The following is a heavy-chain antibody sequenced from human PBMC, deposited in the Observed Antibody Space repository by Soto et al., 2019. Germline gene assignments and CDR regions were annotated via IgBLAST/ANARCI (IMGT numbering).Heavy chain of an antibody. CDR2: IKDDGGDE. CDR1: GFTFSPYW. CDR3: AGGSGWISDS. Sequence: EVQLVESGGGLVQPGGSLRLSCAVSGFTFSPYWMSWVRQAPGKGLQWVAIIKDDGGDEHYLEAVRGRFTISRDNAKKSLYLAMDSLSVEDTAVYYCAGGSGWISDSWGQGTLVTVSS. D-gene: IGHD6-19*01. V-gene: IGHV3-7*05. J-gene: IGHJ4*02.